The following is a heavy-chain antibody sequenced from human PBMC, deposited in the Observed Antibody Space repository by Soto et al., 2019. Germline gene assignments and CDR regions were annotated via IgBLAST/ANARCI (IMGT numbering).Heavy chain of an antibody. V-gene: IGHV3-30*18. CDR2: ISYDGSNK. J-gene: IGHJ6*02. D-gene: IGHD3-10*01. Sequence: VGSLRLSCAASGFTFSSYGMHWVRQAPGKGLEWVAVISYDGSNKYYAGSVKGRFTISRDNSKNTLYLQMNSLRAEDTAVYYCAKSLLLFGELRSNYGIDVWGQGTTVTVS. CDR1: GFTFSSYG. CDR3: AKSLLLFGELRSNYGIDV.